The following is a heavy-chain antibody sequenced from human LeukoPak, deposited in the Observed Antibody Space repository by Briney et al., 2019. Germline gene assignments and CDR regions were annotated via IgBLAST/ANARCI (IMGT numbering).Heavy chain of an antibody. Sequence: GGSLRLSCAASGFTFSSYAMHWVRQAPGKGLEWVAVISYDGSNKYYADSVKGRFTISRDNSKNTLYLQMNSLRAEDTAVYYCASLTTAHDFDYWGQGTLVTVSS. CDR2: ISYDGSNK. J-gene: IGHJ4*02. CDR1: GFTFSSYA. D-gene: IGHD1-1*01. CDR3: ASLTTAHDFDY. V-gene: IGHV3-30-3*01.